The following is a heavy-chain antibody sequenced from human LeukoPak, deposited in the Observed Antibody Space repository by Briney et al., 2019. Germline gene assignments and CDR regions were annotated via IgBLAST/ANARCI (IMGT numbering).Heavy chain of an antibody. CDR3: AKSQNYYDNSGYYYLGY. Sequence: GGSLRLSXAASGISFSSFGMHWVRQAPGKGLEWVTFIRYDGHNKYYADSVKGRFTISRDNSKNTLYLQMNSLRPEDTAVYYCAKSQNYYDNSGYYYLGYWGQGNLVTVSS. V-gene: IGHV3-30*02. J-gene: IGHJ4*02. CDR1: GISFSSFG. D-gene: IGHD3-22*01. CDR2: IRYDGHNK.